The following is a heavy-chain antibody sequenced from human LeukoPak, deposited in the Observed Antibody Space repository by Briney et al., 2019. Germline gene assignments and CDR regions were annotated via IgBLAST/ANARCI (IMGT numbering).Heavy chain of an antibody. V-gene: IGHV5-51*01. Sequence: GESLKISCKASGYSFTTYWIGWARQMPGKGLEWMGIIFPFDSDTKYSPSFQGQVTISADKSTNTAYLQWSSLKASDTAMYYCARQRGEFTFAGAWGQGTLVTVSS. CDR1: GYSFTTYW. D-gene: IGHD3-16*01. J-gene: IGHJ4*02. CDR2: IFPFDSDT. CDR3: ARQRGEFTFAGA.